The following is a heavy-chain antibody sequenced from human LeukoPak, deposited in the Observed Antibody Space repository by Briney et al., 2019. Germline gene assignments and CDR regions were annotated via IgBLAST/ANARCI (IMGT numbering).Heavy chain of an antibody. D-gene: IGHD6-13*01. CDR2: IYYSGST. CDR3: ARGVYIAAAQYGY. Sequence: SETLSLTCTVSGGSMSPYHWGWIRQPPGKGLEWTGYIYYSGSTNCNPSLKSRVTISVDTSKNQFSLKLSSVTAADTAIYYCARGVYIAAAQYGYWGQGTLVTVSS. J-gene: IGHJ4*02. V-gene: IGHV4-59*08. CDR1: GGSMSPYH.